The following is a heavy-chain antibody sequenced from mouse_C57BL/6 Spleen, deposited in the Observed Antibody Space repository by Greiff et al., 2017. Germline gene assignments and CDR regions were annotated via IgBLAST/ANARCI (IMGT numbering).Heavy chain of an antibody. CDR2: ISYSGST. V-gene: IGHV3-8*01. CDR1: GYSITRDY. Sequence: EVKLMESGPGLAQPSQTLSLTCSVTGYSITRDYWNWIRKFPGNKLEYMGYISYSGSTYYNPSLKSRISITRDTSKNQYYLQLNSVTTEDTATYYCARSPEDYYAMDYWGQGTSVTVSS. CDR3: ARSPEDYYAMDY. J-gene: IGHJ4*01.